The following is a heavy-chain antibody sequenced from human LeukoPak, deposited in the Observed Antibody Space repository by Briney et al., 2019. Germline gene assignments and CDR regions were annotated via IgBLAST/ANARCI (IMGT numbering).Heavy chain of an antibody. Sequence: SETLSLTCAVYGGSFSGYYWSWVRQPPGKGLEWIGEINHSGSTNYNPSLKSRVTISVDTSKNQFSLKLSSVTAADTAVYYCARLALPRARYAFDIWGQGTMVTVSS. CDR1: GGSFSGYY. J-gene: IGHJ3*02. CDR2: INHSGST. V-gene: IGHV4-34*01. CDR3: ARLALPRARYAFDI.